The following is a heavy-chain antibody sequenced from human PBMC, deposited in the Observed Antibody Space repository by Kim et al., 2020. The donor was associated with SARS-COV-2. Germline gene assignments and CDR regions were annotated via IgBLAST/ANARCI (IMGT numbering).Heavy chain of an antibody. CDR1: GFIFGDYA. D-gene: IGHD3-3*01. J-gene: IGHJ4*02. V-gene: IGHV3-23*01. Sequence: GGSLRLSCAVSGFIFGDYAMSWVRQAPGKGLEWVSSLSGNGGITYYADSVKGRFTVSRDNSKNTLYLQMNSLRADDTALYYCAKRTDFWTGYFAYWGRGTLVTVSS. CDR3: AKRTDFWTGYFAY. CDR2: LSGNGGIT.